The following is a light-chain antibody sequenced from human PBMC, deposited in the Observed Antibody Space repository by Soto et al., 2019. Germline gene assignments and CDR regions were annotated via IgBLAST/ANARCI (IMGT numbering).Light chain of an antibody. CDR2: VNNNGSH. V-gene: IGLV4-69*01. Sequence: QSVLTQSPSASASLGASVKLTCTLSSGHSSYAIAWHQQQPEKGPRYLMKVNNNGSHSKGDGISDRFSGSSSGTERYLTISSLQSEDEADYYCQTWGTGPAVFGGGTQLTV. CDR1: SGHSSYA. J-gene: IGLJ7*01. CDR3: QTWGTGPAV.